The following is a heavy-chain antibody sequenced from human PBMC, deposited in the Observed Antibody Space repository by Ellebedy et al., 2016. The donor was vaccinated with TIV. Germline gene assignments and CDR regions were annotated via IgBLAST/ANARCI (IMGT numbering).Heavy chain of an antibody. J-gene: IGHJ4*02. CDR3: ARGRYCSSSSRGFLDY. CDR1: GFTFTTYW. D-gene: IGHD2-2*01. Sequence: PGGSLRLSCAASGFTFTTYWMTRVRQAPGKGLEWVANIKQDGSEKDYVDSVKGRFTISRDNANSLLYLQMNSLGAEDTAVYYCARGRYCSSSSRGFLDYWGQGTLITVSS. CDR2: IKQDGSEK. V-gene: IGHV3-7*03.